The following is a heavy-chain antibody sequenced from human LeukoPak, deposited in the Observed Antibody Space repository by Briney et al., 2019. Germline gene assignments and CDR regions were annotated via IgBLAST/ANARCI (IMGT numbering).Heavy chain of an antibody. D-gene: IGHD2-2*01. CDR2: INHSGST. CDR1: GGSFRGYY. V-gene: IGHV4-34*01. CDR3: ARSYCSTTSCSEFDY. Sequence: SETLSLTCAVYGGSFRGYYWSWIRQPPGKGLEWIGEINHSGSTNYNPSLKSRVTISVDTSENQFSLKLSSVTAADTAVYYCARSYCSTTSCSEFDYWGQGTLVTVSS. J-gene: IGHJ4*02.